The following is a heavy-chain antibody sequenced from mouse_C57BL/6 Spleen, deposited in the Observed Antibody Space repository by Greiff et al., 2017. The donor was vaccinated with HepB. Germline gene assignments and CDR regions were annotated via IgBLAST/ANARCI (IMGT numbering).Heavy chain of an antibody. CDR2: INPSNGGT. J-gene: IGHJ3*01. V-gene: IGHV1-53*01. Sequence: QVQLQQPGTELVKPGASVKLSCKASGYTFTSYWMHWVKQRPGQGLEWIGNINPSNGGTNYNEKFKSKATLTVDKSSSTAYMQLSSLTSEDSAVYFWGRAGGDYDVLAYWGQGTLVTVSA. CDR1: GYTFTSYW. CDR3: GRAGGDYDVLAY. D-gene: IGHD2-4*01.